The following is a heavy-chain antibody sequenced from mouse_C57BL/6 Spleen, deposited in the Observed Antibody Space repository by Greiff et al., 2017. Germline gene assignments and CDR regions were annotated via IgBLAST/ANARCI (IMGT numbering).Heavy chain of an antibody. V-gene: IGHV5-16*01. D-gene: IGHD2-5*01. Sequence: EVKLMESEGGLVQPGSSMKLSCTASGFTFSDYYMAWVRQVPEKGLEWVANINYDGSSTYYLDSLKSRFIISRDNAKNILYLQMSSLKSEDTATYYCARVRAYYSNYVDYFDYWGQGTTLTVSS. J-gene: IGHJ2*01. CDR1: GFTFSDYY. CDR3: ARVRAYYSNYVDYFDY. CDR2: INYDGSST.